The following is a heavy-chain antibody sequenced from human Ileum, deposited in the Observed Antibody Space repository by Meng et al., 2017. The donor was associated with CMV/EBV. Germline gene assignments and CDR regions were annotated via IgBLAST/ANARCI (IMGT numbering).Heavy chain of an antibody. CDR2: ISPSGNEM. V-gene: IGHV3-48*03. CDR3: ARDYIHRQIFGSTKRDF. CDR1: GFTFSDYE. J-gene: IGHJ4*02. D-gene: IGHD3-3*01. Sequence: GESLKISCAGFGFTFSDYEMNWVRQAPGKGLEWISFISPSGNEMHYGDSVKGRFTISRDNAKNSLYLHMNSLRAEDTAVYYCARDYIHRQIFGSTKRDFWGQGTLVTVSS.